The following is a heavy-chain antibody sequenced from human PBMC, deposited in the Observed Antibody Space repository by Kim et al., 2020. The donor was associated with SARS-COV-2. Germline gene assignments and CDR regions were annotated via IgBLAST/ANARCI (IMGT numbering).Heavy chain of an antibody. D-gene: IGHD1-26*01. Sequence: GGSLRLSCAASGYTFSTYWMHWVRQPPGGGLVWVSRIDEYGGITTYADSVKGRFSISRDNAQNTLYLQMNSLRPEDTAVYYCVRDLMGASDYWGQWALVTVSS. J-gene: IGHJ4*02. CDR3: VRDLMGASDY. CDR1: GYTFSTYW. V-gene: IGHV3-74*01. CDR2: IDEYGGIT.